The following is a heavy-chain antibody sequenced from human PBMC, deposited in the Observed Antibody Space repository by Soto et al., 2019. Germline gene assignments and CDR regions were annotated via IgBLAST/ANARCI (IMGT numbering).Heavy chain of an antibody. CDR2: IWYDGSNK. J-gene: IGHJ4*02. CDR1: GFTFSSYG. Sequence: GGSLRLSCAASGFTFSSYGMHWVRQAPGKGLEWVAVIWYDGSNKYYADSVKGRFTISRDNSKNTLYLQMNSLRAEDTAVYYCARCTNGDYDLDYFDYWGQGTLVTVSS. CDR3: ARCTNGDYDLDYFDY. D-gene: IGHD4-17*01. V-gene: IGHV3-33*01.